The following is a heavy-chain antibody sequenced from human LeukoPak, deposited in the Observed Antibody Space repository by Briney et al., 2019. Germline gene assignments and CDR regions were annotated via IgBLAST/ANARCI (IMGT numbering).Heavy chain of an antibody. V-gene: IGHV4-59*01. CDR1: GGSISNYY. J-gene: IGHJ4*02. CDR2: IYYSGST. CDR3: ASGTRGSGTYAFNH. Sequence: SETLSLTCTVSGGSISNYYWGWIRQPPGKGLEWIGYIYYSGSTHYNPSLRSRVTMSVDTSKNQFSLKMSSVTAADTAVYYCASGTRGSGTYAFNHWGQGTLVTVSS. D-gene: IGHD3-10*01.